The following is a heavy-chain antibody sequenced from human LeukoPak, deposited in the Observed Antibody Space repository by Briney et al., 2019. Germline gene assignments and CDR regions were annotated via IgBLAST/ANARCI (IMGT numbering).Heavy chain of an antibody. CDR2: IKQDGNEK. CDR3: ARDRTFAS. J-gene: IGHJ4*02. D-gene: IGHD3-16*01. Sequence: GGSLRLSCTASGFTFSSYWKTWVRHAPGRGLERVDSIKQDGNEKYYVNSVKGRFTISRDNAKNSLYVQMNSLRAEDTAVYYCARDRTFASWGQGALVTVSS. V-gene: IGHV3-7*01. CDR1: GFTFSSYW.